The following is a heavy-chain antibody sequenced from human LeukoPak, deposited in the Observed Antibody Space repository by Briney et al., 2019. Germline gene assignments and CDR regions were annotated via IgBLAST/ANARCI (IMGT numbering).Heavy chain of an antibody. CDR1: GFTFSSYA. D-gene: IGHD4-17*01. V-gene: IGHV3-23*01. Sequence: PGGSLRLSCAASGFTFSSYAMSWVLQAPGKGLEWVSAISGSGGSTYYADSVKGRFTISRDNSKSTLYLQMNSLRAEDTAVYYCASDPPTTVTTFGDYWGQGTLVTVSS. CDR2: ISGSGGST. J-gene: IGHJ4*02. CDR3: ASDPPTTVTTFGDY.